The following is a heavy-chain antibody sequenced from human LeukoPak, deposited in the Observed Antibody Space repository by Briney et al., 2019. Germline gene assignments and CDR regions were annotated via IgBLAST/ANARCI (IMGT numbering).Heavy chain of an antibody. V-gene: IGHV4-31*03. CDR2: IYYSGTT. D-gene: IGHD3-10*01. Sequence: SQTLPLTCTVSGGSTSSGGYYWTWIRQLPGKGLEWIGHIYYSGTTYYNPSLKSRVTISVDTSKNQFSLKLTSVTAADTAVYYCARDRGNDDFDIWGQGTMVTVSS. CDR1: GGSTSSGGYY. CDR3: ARDRGNDDFDI. J-gene: IGHJ3*02.